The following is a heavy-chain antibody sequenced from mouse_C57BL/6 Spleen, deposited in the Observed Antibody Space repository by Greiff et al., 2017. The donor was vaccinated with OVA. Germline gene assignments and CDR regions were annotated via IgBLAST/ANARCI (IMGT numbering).Heavy chain of an antibody. CDR2: IYPGDGDT. V-gene: IGHV1-82*01. CDR3: ARSGGYDDAYAMDY. CDR1: GYAFSSSW. Sequence: QVQLQQSGPELVKPGASVKISCKASGYAFSSSWMNWVKQRPGKGLEWIGRIYPGDGDTNYNGKFKGKATLTADKSSSTAYMQLSSLTSEDSAVYFCARSGGYDDAYAMDYWGQGTSVTVSS. D-gene: IGHD2-2*01. J-gene: IGHJ4*01.